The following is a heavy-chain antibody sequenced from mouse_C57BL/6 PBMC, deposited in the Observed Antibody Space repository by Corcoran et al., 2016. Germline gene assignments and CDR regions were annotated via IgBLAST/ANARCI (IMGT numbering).Heavy chain of an antibody. CDR3: ARRGFYAMDY. J-gene: IGHJ4*01. V-gene: IGHV1-26*01. CDR2: INPNNGGT. Sequence: EVQLQQSGPEMVKPGTSVKISCKASRYTFTDSYMNWVKKSHGKSLEWIGDINPNNGGTSYNQKFKGKATLTVDKSSSTAYMELRSLTSEDSTVYYCARRGFYAMDYWGQGTSVTVSS. CDR1: RYTFTDSY.